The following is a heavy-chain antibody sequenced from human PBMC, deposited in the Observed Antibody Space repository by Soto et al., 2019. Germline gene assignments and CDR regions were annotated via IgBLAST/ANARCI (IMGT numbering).Heavy chain of an antibody. V-gene: IGHV3-23*01. CDR2: IRGSSDAA. D-gene: IGHD1-26*01. CDR3: AKYSGSDPGYKGLRL. Sequence: EVQLLESGGGLVQPGGSLRLSCAASGFPFSTSAMNWVRQAPGKGLEWVSIIRGSSDAAYYAESVKGRFASSRDNAKNTLYLQINSLRASDTAVYYCAKYSGSDPGYKGLRLWCQGTKVTVS. J-gene: IGHJ6*02. CDR1: GFPFSTSA.